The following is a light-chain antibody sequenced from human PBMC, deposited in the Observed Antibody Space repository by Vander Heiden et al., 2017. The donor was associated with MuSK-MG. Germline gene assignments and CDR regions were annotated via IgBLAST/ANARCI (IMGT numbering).Light chain of an antibody. Sequence: EIVLTQSPGTLSLSPGERATLSCRASQSVSSSYLAWYQQKPGQAPRLLIYGASSRATGIPDRFSGSASGTDFTLTISRLDPEDFTVYYCQQDGSSPRTFGQGTKVEIK. J-gene: IGKJ1*01. CDR1: QSVSSSY. CDR2: GAS. V-gene: IGKV3-20*01. CDR3: QQDGSSPRT.